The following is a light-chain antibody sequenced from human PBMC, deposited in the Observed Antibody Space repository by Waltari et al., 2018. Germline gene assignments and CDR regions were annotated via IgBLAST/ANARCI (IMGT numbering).Light chain of an antibody. V-gene: IGLV1-44*01. CDR2: RSD. CDR3: ASWDDSLNGHWV. CDR1: ASNIGGNL. Sequence: QSVLTQPPSASGTPGQRVTISCSGSASNIGGNLVNWYQQLPGKAPKLLIYRSDLRPSGVPDRFSGPKSGTSASLAISGLQSEDEADYFCASWDDSLNGHWVFGGGTKVTVL. J-gene: IGLJ3*02.